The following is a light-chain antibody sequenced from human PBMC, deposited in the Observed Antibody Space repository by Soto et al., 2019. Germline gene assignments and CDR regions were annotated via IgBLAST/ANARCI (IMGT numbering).Light chain of an antibody. CDR3: QQLNSYPRT. CDR2: AAS. J-gene: IGKJ1*01. V-gene: IGKV1-9*01. Sequence: IKLTQSPSSLSASVGDRVTITCRASQGISSYLAWYQQKPGKAPKLLIYAASTLQSGVPSRFSGSGSGTDFTLTISRLQPEDFATYYCQQLNSYPRTFGQGTKVEIK. CDR1: QGISSY.